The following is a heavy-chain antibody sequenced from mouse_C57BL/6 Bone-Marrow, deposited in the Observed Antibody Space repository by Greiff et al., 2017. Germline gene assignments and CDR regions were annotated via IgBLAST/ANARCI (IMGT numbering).Heavy chain of an antibody. CDR1: GFTIKDDY. CDR2: IDPENGDT. V-gene: IGHV14-4*01. J-gene: IGHJ4*01. D-gene: IGHD1-1*01. CDR3: TLNTTVVAPDYYAMDY. Sequence: VQLQQSGAELVRPGASVKLSCTASGFTIKDDYMHWVKQRPEQGLEWIGWIDPENGDTEYDSKFQGKATITADTSSNTAYLQLSSLTSEDTAVYYCTLNTTVVAPDYYAMDYWGQGTSVTVSS.